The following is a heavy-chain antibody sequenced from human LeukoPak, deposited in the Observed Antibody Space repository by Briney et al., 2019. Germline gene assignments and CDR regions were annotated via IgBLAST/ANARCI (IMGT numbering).Heavy chain of an antibody. CDR3: ARDSTTFWFDP. Sequence: PGGSLRLSCAASGFTFNSYGMSWVRQAPGKGLEWVSSISSSSSYIYYADSVKGRFTISRDNAKNSLYLQMNSLRAEDTAVYYCARDSTTFWFDPWGQGTLVTVSS. CDR2: ISSSSSYI. CDR1: GFTFNSYG. D-gene: IGHD2/OR15-2a*01. V-gene: IGHV3-21*01. J-gene: IGHJ5*02.